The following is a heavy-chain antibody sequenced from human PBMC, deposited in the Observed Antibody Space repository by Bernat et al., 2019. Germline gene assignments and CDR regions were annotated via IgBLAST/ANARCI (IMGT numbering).Heavy chain of an antibody. CDR3: ARLARGAYYYDSSGYYEFDY. V-gene: IGHV3-7*03. CDR1: GFTFSSYW. D-gene: IGHD3-22*01. J-gene: IGHJ4*02. Sequence: VQLVESGGGVVQPGRSLRLSCAASGFTFSSYWMSWVRQAPGKGLEWVANIKQDGSEKYYVDSVKGRFTISRDNAKNSLYLQMNSLRAEDTAVYYCARLARGAYYYDSSGYYEFDYWGQGTLVTVSS. CDR2: IKQDGSEK.